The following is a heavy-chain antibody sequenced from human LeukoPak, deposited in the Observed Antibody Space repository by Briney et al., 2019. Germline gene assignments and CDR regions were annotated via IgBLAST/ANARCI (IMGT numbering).Heavy chain of an antibody. CDR2: ILYDGSNK. V-gene: IGHV3-30*04. J-gene: IGHJ4*02. Sequence: GGFLRLSCAASGFTFSSYTMHWVRQAPGKGLEWVAVILYDGSNKYYADSVKGRFTVSRDNSKNTLYLQMNSLRVEDTAVYYCAREGHYSGSSYDYWGQGTLLTVSS. CDR3: AREGHYSGSSYDY. CDR1: GFTFSSYT. D-gene: IGHD3-10*01.